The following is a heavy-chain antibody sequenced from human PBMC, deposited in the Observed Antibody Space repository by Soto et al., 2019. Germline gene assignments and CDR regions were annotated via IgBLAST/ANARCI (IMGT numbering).Heavy chain of an antibody. CDR3: ARGRYGMDV. Sequence: QVQLVESGGGVVQPGRSLRLSCAASGFTLSSYGMHWVRQAPGKGLEWVAVIWSDGSNKYYADSVKGRFTISRDNSKNRLYLQMNSLRIEDTAVYNCARGRYGMDVWGRGTTVTVSS. CDR2: IWSDGSNK. J-gene: IGHJ6*02. CDR1: GFTLSSYG. V-gene: IGHV3-33*01.